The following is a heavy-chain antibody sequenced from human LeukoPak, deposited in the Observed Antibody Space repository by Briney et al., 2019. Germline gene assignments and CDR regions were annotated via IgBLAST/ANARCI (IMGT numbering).Heavy chain of an antibody. CDR1: GGSISNYY. V-gene: IGHV4-59*08. D-gene: IGHD6-13*01. CDR2: IYYTGGT. Sequence: SETLSLTCTVSGGSISNYYWSWIRQPPGKGLEWIGYIYYTGGTNYHPSLKSRVTISLDTSKNQFSLKLNSVTAADTAVYYCARRMAAAVWFDPWGQGTPVTVSS. J-gene: IGHJ5*02. CDR3: ARRMAAAVWFDP.